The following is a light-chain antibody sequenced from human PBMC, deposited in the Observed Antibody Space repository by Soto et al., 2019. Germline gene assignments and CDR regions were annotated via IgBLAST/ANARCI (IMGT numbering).Light chain of an antibody. J-gene: IGLJ2*01. CDR1: SSDVGGYHY. V-gene: IGLV2-14*01. CDR3: SSYTSSSTLVV. Sequence: QSALTQPASVSGSPGQSITLACTGTSSDVGGYHYVSWYQQHPGKAPKLMIYDVSNRPSGVSNRFSGSKSGNTASLTISGLHAEDEADYYCSSYTSSSTLVVFGGGTKLTVL. CDR2: DVS.